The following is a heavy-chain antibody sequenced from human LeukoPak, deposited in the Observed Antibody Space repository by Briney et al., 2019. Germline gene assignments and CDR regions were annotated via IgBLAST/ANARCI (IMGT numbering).Heavy chain of an antibody. V-gene: IGHV3-23*01. D-gene: IGHD3/OR15-3a*01. CDR3: AKDSVAGDGFWDFDY. CDR1: GFTFKNYA. J-gene: IGHJ4*02. CDR2: ITGGGGTI. Sequence: GGSLRLSCTASGFTFKNYAMSWVRQAPGKGLEWVSGITGGGGTINYADSVKGRFTISRDNSKNTLYLQTNSLGAEDSAVYYCAKDSVAGDGFWDFDYWGQGTLVTVSS.